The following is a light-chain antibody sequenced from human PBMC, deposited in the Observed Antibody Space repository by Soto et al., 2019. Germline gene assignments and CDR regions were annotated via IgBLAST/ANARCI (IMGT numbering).Light chain of an antibody. V-gene: IGKV3-15*01. J-gene: IGKJ4*01. Sequence: EIVMTQSPATLSVSPGERATLSCRASQSVSSNLAWYQQKPGQAHRLLSYGASTRATGIPARFSGSGSGTDFTLTIASLQSEDFAVYYCQQNNNWPLTFGGGTKVEIK. CDR1: QSVSSN. CDR2: GAS. CDR3: QQNNNWPLT.